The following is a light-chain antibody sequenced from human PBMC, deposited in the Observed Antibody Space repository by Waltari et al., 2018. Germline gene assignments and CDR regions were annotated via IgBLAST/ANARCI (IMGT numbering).Light chain of an antibody. J-gene: IGKJ4*01. V-gene: IGKV3-20*01. CDR3: QQYASPPLT. CDR1: QSISSSY. Sequence: EIVLTQSPGTLSLSLGERPTLSCRASQSISSSYLSWYQHKSCQAPRLLIYGASSRATGISDRISGGGSGTDFTLTISRLEPEDFAVYFCQQYASPPLTFGGGTKVEIK. CDR2: GAS.